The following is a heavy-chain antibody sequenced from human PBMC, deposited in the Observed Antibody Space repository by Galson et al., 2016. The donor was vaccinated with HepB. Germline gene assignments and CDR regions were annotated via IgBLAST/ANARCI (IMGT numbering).Heavy chain of an antibody. V-gene: IGHV4-39*01. Sequence: SETLSLTCTVSGGSISSGSYYWAWIRQPPGKGLEWIGSIYYNVSTSYNPSLKGRVTISVDTSKNQFSLKLTSVTAADTAVYYCARQQYGGNWKDYWGQGTLVTVSS. CDR3: ARQQYGGNWKDY. CDR1: GGSISSGSYY. D-gene: IGHD4-23*01. J-gene: IGHJ4*02. CDR2: IYYNVST.